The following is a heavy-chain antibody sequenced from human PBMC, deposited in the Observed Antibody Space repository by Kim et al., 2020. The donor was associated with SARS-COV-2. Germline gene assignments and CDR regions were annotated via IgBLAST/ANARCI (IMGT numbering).Heavy chain of an antibody. V-gene: IGHV4-34*01. CDR2: INHSGST. CDR3: ARGRSSVVPAALGAYYYYYYGMDV. Sequence: SETLSLTCAVYGGSFSGYYWSWIRQPPGKGLEWIGEINHSGSTNYNPSLKSRVTISVDTSKNQFSLKLSSVTAADTAVYYYARGRSSVVPAALGAYYYYYYGMDVWGQGTTVTVSS. D-gene: IGHD2-2*01. J-gene: IGHJ6*02. CDR1: GGSFSGYY.